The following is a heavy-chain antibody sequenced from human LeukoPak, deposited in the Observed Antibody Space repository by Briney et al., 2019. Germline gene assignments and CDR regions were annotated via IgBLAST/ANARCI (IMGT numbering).Heavy chain of an antibody. D-gene: IGHD3-22*01. Sequence: KASETLSLTCTVSGGSISSTGYYWGWIRQPPGKGLEWIGSISYSGSTYYNPSLKSRVTISVDTSKNQFSLKLTSVAADTAEYYCAAYYYDSSGYLGCGQGTLVTVSS. J-gene: IGHJ4*02. CDR1: GGSISSTGYY. CDR2: ISYSGST. CDR3: AAYYYDSSGYLG. V-gene: IGHV4-39*01.